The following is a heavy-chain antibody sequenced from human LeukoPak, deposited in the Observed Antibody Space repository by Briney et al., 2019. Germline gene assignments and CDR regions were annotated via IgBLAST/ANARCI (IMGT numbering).Heavy chain of an antibody. CDR1: GYTFTGYY. D-gene: IGHD5-18*01. Sequence: GASVKVSCKASGYTFTGYYMHWARQAPGQGLEWMGWINPNSGGTNYAQKFEGRVTMTRDTSISTAYMELSRLRSDETAVYYCARDLAPGDTAMAHYYYYGMDVWGQGTTVTVSS. V-gene: IGHV1-2*02. CDR2: INPNSGGT. J-gene: IGHJ6*02. CDR3: ARDLAPGDTAMAHYYYYGMDV.